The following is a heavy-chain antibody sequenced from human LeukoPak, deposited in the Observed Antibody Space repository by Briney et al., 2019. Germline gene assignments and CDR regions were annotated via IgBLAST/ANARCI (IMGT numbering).Heavy chain of an antibody. V-gene: IGHV3-7*01. J-gene: IGHJ5*02. D-gene: IGHD6-13*01. CDR1: GFTFSSYW. CDR3: ARGGYSSSWTNLNWFDP. Sequence: GGSLRLSCAASGFTFSSYWMSWVRQAPGKGLEWVANIKQDGSERYYVDSVKGRFTISRDNAKNSLYLQMNSLRAEDTAVYYCARGGYSSSWTNLNWFDPWGQGTLVTVSS. CDR2: IKQDGSER.